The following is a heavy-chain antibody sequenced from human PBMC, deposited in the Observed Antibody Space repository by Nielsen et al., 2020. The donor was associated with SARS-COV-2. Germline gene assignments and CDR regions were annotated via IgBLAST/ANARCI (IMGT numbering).Heavy chain of an antibody. CDR1: GGSISSHEYY. D-gene: IGHD3-3*01. Sequence: SETLSLTCSVSGGSISSHEYYWSWIRQSPGRGLEWIGYIYYSGNTYYNPSLKSRVTISVDTSRNQFSLRLDSVTAADTAQYYCARGTKSYYDFWTGSYYYYYYMDVWGKGTTVTVSS. CDR2: IYYSGNT. J-gene: IGHJ6*03. V-gene: IGHV4-30-4*01. CDR3: ARGTKSYYDFWTGSYYYYYYMDV.